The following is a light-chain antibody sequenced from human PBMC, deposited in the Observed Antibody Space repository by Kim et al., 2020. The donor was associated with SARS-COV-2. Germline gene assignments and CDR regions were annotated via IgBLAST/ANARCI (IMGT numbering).Light chain of an antibody. J-gene: IGLJ2*01. CDR3: NSRDNTGNRVL. V-gene: IGLV3-19*01. Sequence: SSELTQDPAVSVALGQTVRITCQGDSFRGYAASWYQQRPGQAPTLVIYGNNNRPSGVPDRFSGSTSGDTASLTITGAQAEDEAVYYCNSRDNTGNRVLFGGGTQLTVL. CDR1: SFRGYA. CDR2: GNN.